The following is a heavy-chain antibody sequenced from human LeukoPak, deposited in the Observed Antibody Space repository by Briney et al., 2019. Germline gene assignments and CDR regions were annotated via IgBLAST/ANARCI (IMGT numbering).Heavy chain of an antibody. D-gene: IGHD1-26*01. CDR2: IYYSGST. Sequence: SETLSLTCTVSGGSISSYYWSWIRQPPGKGLEWIGYIYYSGSTNYNPSLKSRVTISVDTSKNQFSLKLSSVTAADTAVYYRARGARGATRHYFDYWGQGTLVTVSS. CDR1: GGSISSYY. CDR3: ARGARGATRHYFDY. V-gene: IGHV4-59*12. J-gene: IGHJ4*02.